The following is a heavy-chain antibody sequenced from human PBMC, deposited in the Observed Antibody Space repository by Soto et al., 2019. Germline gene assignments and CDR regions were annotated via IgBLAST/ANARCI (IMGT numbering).Heavy chain of an antibody. J-gene: IGHJ6*02. CDR2: IFPGDSDT. Sequence: GESLKISCKGSAYSFTSYSIGCVRQMPEKGLEWMGIIFPGDSDTRYSPSFQGQVTISADKSIRTGYLQGSSLKASDTAMYYCARHGGVLTGTEACMDVWGQGTTVTVSS. V-gene: IGHV5-51*01. CDR1: AYSFTSYS. CDR3: ARHGGVLTGTEACMDV. D-gene: IGHD1-20*01.